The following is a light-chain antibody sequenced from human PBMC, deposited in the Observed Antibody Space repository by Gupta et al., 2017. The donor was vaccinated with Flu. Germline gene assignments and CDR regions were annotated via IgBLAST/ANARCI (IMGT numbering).Light chain of an antibody. V-gene: IGKV3-15*01. J-gene: IGKJ1*01. CDR3: QQDNDWPRT. Sequence: EIVMTQSPATLSVSPGERATLSCRASQSIGINLAWYQQKPGQAPRLVIHDASTRATGIPARFSGSGSGTEFTLTISSLQSEDFAVYRCQQDNDWPRTFGQGTKVDIK. CDR1: QSIGIN. CDR2: DAS.